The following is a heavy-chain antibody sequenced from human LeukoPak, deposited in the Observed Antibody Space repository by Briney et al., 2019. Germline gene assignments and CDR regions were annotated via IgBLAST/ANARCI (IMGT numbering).Heavy chain of an antibody. CDR3: AVGLGYCSSTSCYMDY. CDR2: IIPIFGTA. J-gene: IGHJ4*02. V-gene: IGHV1-69*01. Sequence: SAKVSCKASGGTFSSYAISWVRQAPGQGLEWMGGIIPIFGTANYAQKFQGRVTITADESTSTAYMELSSLRSEDTAVYYCAVGLGYCSSTSCYMDYWGQGTLVTVSS. D-gene: IGHD2-2*02. CDR1: GGTFSSYA.